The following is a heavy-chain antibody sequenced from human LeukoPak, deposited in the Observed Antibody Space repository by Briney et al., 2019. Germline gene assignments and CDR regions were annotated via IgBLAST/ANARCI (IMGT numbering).Heavy chain of an antibody. Sequence: GGSLRLSCAGSGLTFGSFWMSWVRQAPGKGLEWAANINQDGSEKYYLESVKGRLTISRDNAKNSLYLQMSSLSAADTAVYFCTRDGSGTMNYWGQGTLLTVSS. D-gene: IGHD3-10*01. V-gene: IGHV3-7*01. CDR3: TRDGSGTMNY. CDR1: GLTFGSFW. J-gene: IGHJ4*02. CDR2: INQDGSEK.